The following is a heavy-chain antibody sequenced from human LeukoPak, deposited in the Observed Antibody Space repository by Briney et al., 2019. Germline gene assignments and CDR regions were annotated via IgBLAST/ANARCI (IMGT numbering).Heavy chain of an antibody. V-gene: IGHV4-59*08. CDR3: ARHRWPAGDDFDY. CDR1: GGSISSYY. CDR2: IYYSGST. Sequence: SETLSPTCTVSGGSISSYYWSWIRQPPGKGLEWIGYIYYSGSTNYNPSLKSRVTISVDTSKNQFSLKLSSVTAADTAVYYCARHRWPAGDDFDYWGQGTLVTVSS. J-gene: IGHJ4*02. D-gene: IGHD5-12*01.